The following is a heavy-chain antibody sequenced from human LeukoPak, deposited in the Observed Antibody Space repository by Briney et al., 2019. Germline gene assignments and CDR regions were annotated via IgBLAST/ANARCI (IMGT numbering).Heavy chain of an antibody. Sequence: GGSLRLSCAASGFTFSSYGIHWVRQAPGKGLEWVAAIWYDGSNKYYADSVKGRSTISRDNSKNTVYLQMNSLRAEDTAVYYCAKWKGMEIDYWGQGTLVTVSS. CDR2: IWYDGSNK. CDR1: GFTFSSYG. CDR3: AKWKGMEIDY. J-gene: IGHJ4*02. D-gene: IGHD1-1*01. V-gene: IGHV3-30*02.